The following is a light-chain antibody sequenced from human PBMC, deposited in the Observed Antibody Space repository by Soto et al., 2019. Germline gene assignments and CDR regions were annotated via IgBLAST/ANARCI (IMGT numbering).Light chain of an antibody. CDR2: AAS. V-gene: IGKV1-27*01. CDR1: QGISNY. J-gene: IGKJ3*01. Sequence: DIQMTQSPSSLSASVGDRVTITCRASQGISNYLAWYQQKPGKVPSLLIYAASTLQSGVPSRFSGSGSGTDFTLIISSLQPEDVGSYYCQKYDSDPSTFGPGTKVDIK. CDR3: QKYDSDPST.